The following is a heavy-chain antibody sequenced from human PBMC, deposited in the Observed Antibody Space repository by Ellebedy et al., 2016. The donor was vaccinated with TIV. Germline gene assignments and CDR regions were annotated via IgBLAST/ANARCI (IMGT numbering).Heavy chain of an antibody. CDR1: GFTFSSYG. J-gene: IGHJ4*02. CDR3: AKSWRAVAGTIDY. Sequence: GGSLRLXXAASGFTFSSYGMHWVRQAPGKGLEWVAVISYDGSNKYYADSVKGRFTISRDNSKNTLYLQMNSLRAEDTAVYYCAKSWRAVAGTIDYWGQGTLVTVSS. D-gene: IGHD6-19*01. V-gene: IGHV3-30*18. CDR2: ISYDGSNK.